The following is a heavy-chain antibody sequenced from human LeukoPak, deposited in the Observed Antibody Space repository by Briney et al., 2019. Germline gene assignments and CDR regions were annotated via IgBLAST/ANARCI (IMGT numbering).Heavy chain of an antibody. J-gene: IGHJ4*02. CDR3: AKGLRFFDY. CDR1: GFTFSSYA. V-gene: IGHV3-23*01. CDR2: LSVSGGTT. Sequence: GGSLRLSWVASGFTFSSYAMSWVRQAPGKGLEWVSVLSVSGGTTYYADSVNGRFTISRDNSKNTLYLQMNSLRGEDTAVYYCAKGLRFFDYWGQGTLVTVSS. D-gene: IGHD4-17*01.